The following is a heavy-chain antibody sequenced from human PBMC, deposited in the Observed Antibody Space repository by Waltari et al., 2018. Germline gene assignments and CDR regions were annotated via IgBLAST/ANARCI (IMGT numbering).Heavy chain of an antibody. Sequence: QVQLVQSGAEVKKPGSSVKVSCKAPGGTFSSYAISWVRQAPGQGLEWKGRIIPILGTANYAQKVQRRVTITADKSTSTAYMELSSLRSEDTAVYYCAREVLRVGVYDAFDIWGQGTMVTVSS. CDR3: AREVLRVGVYDAFDI. CDR1: GGTFSSYA. J-gene: IGHJ3*02. CDR2: IIPILGTA. D-gene: IGHD3-10*01. V-gene: IGHV1-69*08.